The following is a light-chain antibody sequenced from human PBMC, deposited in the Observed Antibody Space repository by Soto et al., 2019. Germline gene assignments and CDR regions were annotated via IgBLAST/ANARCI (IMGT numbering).Light chain of an antibody. V-gene: IGKV3-15*01. J-gene: IGKJ1*01. Sequence: DIVLTQSPATLSLSPGERATLSFRASQSVSSSYLAWYQQKPGQAPRLLIYGASSRATGIPARFSGSGSGTEFTLTISSLQSEDFAVYYCQQYNNWPRTFGQGTKVDIK. CDR2: GAS. CDR1: QSVSSSY. CDR3: QQYNNWPRT.